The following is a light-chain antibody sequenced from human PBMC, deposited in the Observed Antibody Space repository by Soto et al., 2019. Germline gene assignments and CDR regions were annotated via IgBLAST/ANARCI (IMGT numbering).Light chain of an antibody. CDR2: AAS. CDR1: QGISTY. J-gene: IGKJ1*01. V-gene: IGKV1-27*01. Sequence: DNQMTQSPSSLSASVGDRVTITCRASQGISTYLVWYQQKPGTVPKLLIFAASTLQSGVPSRFSGSGSGTDFTLTISSLQPEDVATYYCQNYNGAPWTFGQGTKVDIK. CDR3: QNYNGAPWT.